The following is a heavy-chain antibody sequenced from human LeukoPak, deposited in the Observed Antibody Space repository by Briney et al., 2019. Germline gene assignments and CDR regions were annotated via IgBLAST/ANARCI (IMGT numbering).Heavy chain of an antibody. J-gene: IGHJ4*02. D-gene: IGHD6-19*01. Sequence: PSETLSLTCAVYGESFIGYNWTWIRQPPGKGLEWIGEINHSGNTNYSPSLKSRVTLSVDTSKNQFSLRLNSVTAADTAVYYCARHVGGVAGYNRGFDYWGQGTLVTVSS. V-gene: IGHV4-34*01. CDR2: INHSGNT. CDR1: GESFIGYN. CDR3: ARHVGGVAGYNRGFDY.